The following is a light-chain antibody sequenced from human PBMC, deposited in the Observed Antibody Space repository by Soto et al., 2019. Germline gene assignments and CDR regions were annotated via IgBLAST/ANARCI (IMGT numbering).Light chain of an antibody. CDR1: QSIRNY. CDR2: AAS. Sequence: DIQMTQSPSSLSASVGDRFTITCRASQSIRNYVNWYQQKPGKVPKLLIYAASSLQSGVPSRFSGSGSDTDFTLTISSLQREDFATYYCQQSYSALSTFGQGTKVDIK. V-gene: IGKV1-39*01. J-gene: IGKJ1*01. CDR3: QQSYSALST.